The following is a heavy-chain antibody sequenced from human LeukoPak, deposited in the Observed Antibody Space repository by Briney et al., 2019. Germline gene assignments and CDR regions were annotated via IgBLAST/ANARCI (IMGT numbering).Heavy chain of an antibody. CDR3: AKDDNSAWNHAFDI. CDR1: GFTFNKYA. Sequence: GGSLRLSCAASGFTFNKYAMNWVRQAPGKGLEWVSSLSGSGRTTYYAASVEGRFTISRDNSKNTLYFHMDSLRVDDTAVYYCAKDDNSAWNHAFDIWGQGTVVTVSS. CDR2: LSGSGRTT. J-gene: IGHJ3*02. D-gene: IGHD4-11*01. V-gene: IGHV3-23*01.